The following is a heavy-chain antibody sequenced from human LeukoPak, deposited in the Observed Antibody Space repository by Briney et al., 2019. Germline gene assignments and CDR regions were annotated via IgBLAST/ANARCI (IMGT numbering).Heavy chain of an antibody. V-gene: IGHV4-4*07. Sequence: SETLSLTCTVPGGSISSYHWSWIPQPAGKGQERIGRIYTSGSTNYNPSLKSRVTMSVDTSKNQFSLKLSSVTAADTAVYYCARDTGYSSSWVYYYYYGMDVWGQGTTVTVSS. D-gene: IGHD6-13*01. CDR3: ARDTGYSSSWVYYYYYGMDV. CDR2: IYTSGST. CDR1: GGSISSYH. J-gene: IGHJ6*02.